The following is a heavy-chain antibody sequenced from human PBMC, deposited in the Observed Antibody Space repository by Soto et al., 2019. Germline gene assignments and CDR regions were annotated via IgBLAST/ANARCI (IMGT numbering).Heavy chain of an antibody. CDR3: ARPTYYYDSSGYLGPYYYYCMDV. V-gene: IGHV1-69*12. CDR1: GGTFSSYA. Sequence: QVQLVQSGAEVKKPGSSVKVSCKASGGTFSSYAISWVRQAPGQGLEWMGGIIPIFGTANYAQKFQGRVTMTADESTSTAYMELSSLRSEDTAVYYCARPTYYYDSSGYLGPYYYYCMDVWGQGTTVTVSS. D-gene: IGHD3-22*01. CDR2: IIPIFGTA. J-gene: IGHJ6*02.